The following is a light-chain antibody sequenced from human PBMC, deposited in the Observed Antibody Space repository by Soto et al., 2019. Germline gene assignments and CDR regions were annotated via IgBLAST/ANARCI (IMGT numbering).Light chain of an antibody. CDR2: DAS. V-gene: IGKV3-20*01. CDR3: QQYERPPFA. Sequence: EIVLTQSPGTLSLSPGDRATLSCRASQRLSNSYLAWYQQKPGQAPRLLIYDASTRAAGVPDRVTGGGSGTDFTLTISALEPEDFALYFCQQYERPPFAFGQGTRLEI. CDR1: QRLSNSY. J-gene: IGKJ2*01.